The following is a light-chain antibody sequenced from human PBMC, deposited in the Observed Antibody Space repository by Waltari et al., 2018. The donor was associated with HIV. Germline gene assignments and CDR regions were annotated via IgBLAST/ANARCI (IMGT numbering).Light chain of an antibody. CDR1: HSLFPINGYNS. Sequence: DIVMTQSPLSLPVTPGEPASMSCRSSHSLFPINGYNSVDWYLQKPGQSPQLLIHVASNRASGVPDRFTGRGSGTEFTLKISRVEAEDVGVYYCRQALQIPRTFGPGTKVEIK. V-gene: IGKV2-28*01. J-gene: IGKJ3*01. CDR3: RQALQIPRT. CDR2: VAS.